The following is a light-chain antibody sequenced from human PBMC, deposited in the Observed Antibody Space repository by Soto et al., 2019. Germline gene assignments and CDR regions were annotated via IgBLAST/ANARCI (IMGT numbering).Light chain of an antibody. CDR2: RNN. CDR1: SSNIGSNY. Sequence: QSVLTQPPSASGTPGQRGTISCSGSSSNIGSNYVFWYQHLPGTAPKLLIYRNNQRPSGVPDRFSGSKSGTSASLAISGLRSEDETDYYCAAWDDSLSGVVFGGGTKVTVL. J-gene: IGLJ2*01. V-gene: IGLV1-47*01. CDR3: AAWDDSLSGVV.